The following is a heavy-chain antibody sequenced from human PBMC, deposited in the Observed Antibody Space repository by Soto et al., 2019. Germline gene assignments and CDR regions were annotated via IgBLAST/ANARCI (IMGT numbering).Heavy chain of an antibody. J-gene: IGHJ6*02. CDR1: GGSISSGDYY. Sequence: QVQLQESGPGLVKPSQTLSLTCTVSGGSISSGDYYWSWIRQPPGKGLEWIGYIYYSGSTYYNPSLKSRVTISVDTSKNQFSLKLSSVTAADTAVYYCARGTYCGGDCPQPYYYGMDVWGQGTTVTVSS. D-gene: IGHD2-21*02. CDR3: ARGTYCGGDCPQPYYYGMDV. CDR2: IYYSGST. V-gene: IGHV4-30-4*01.